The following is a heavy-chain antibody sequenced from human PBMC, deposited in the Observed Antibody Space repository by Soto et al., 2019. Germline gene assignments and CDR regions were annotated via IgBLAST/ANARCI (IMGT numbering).Heavy chain of an antibody. J-gene: IGHJ4*02. V-gene: IGHV3-23*01. CDR1: GFTVSSYG. D-gene: IGHD3-9*01. CDR2: IRGSDGST. CDR3: AKDVNYDMLAGYYYY. Sequence: GGSLRLSCEASGFTVSSYGMTWVRQAPGKGLEWVSTIRGSDGSTYYADSVKGRFTISRDNSKNTLYLQMNSLRAEDTAVYYCAKDVNYDMLAGYYYYWGQATLVTVS.